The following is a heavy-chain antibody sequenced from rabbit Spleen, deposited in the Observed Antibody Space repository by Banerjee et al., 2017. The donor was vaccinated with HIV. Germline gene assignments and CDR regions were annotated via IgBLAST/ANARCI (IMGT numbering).Heavy chain of an antibody. J-gene: IGHJ6*01. CDR3: ARDPNYASGHYIYSF. CDR1: GFDFSSNYW. Sequence: QSLEESGGDLVKPEGSLTLTCKVSGFDFSSNYWMCWVRQAPGKGLEWIACIYAGSSGSTYYASWAKGRFTISKTSSTTVTLQLNSLTAADTATYFCARDPNYASGHYIYSFWGPGTLVTVS. CDR2: IYAGSSGST. V-gene: IGHV1S40*01. D-gene: IGHD1-1*01.